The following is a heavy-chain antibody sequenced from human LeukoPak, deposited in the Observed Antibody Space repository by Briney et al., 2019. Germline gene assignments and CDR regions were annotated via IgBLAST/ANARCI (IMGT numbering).Heavy chain of an antibody. Sequence: PSETLSLTCAVYGGSFSGYYWSWIRQPPGKGLEWIGEINHSGSTKNNPSLKSRVTISVDTSKNQFSLKLSSVTAADTAVYYCARRVGRYFGERAYYYNYMDVWGKGTTVTISS. D-gene: IGHD3-10*01. CDR2: INHSGST. CDR3: ARRVGRYFGERAYYYNYMDV. CDR1: GGSFSGYY. V-gene: IGHV4-34*01. J-gene: IGHJ6*03.